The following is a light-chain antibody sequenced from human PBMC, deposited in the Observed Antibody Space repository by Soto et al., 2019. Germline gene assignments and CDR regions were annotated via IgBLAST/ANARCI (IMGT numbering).Light chain of an antibody. CDR2: DAS. V-gene: IGKV3-15*01. Sequence: EIVMTQSPATLSVSPGDRATLSCRASQSVNSNLAWYQQKPGQAPRLLIYDASTRATGIPARFSGSGSGTEFTLTISSLQSADFAVYYCHQYNNWPPFFGQGTRLEIK. CDR1: QSVNSN. J-gene: IGKJ5*01. CDR3: HQYNNWPPF.